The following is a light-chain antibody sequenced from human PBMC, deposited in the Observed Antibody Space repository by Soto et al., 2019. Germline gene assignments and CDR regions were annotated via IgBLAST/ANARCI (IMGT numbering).Light chain of an antibody. CDR1: SSDVGGYNF. CDR3: CSYTGSYTYV. V-gene: IGLV2-11*01. J-gene: IGLJ1*01. Sequence: QSVLTQPPSASGSPGQSVTISCTGTSSDVGGYNFVSWYQQHPGKAPKLMIYVVSKRPSGVPDRFSGSKSGNTASLTISGLQGEDEADYYCCSYTGSYTYVFGSGTKVTVL. CDR2: VVS.